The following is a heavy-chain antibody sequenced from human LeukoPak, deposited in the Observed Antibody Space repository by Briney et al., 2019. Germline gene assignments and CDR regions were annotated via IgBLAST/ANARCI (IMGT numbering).Heavy chain of an antibody. D-gene: IGHD1-26*01. V-gene: IGHV6-1*01. CDR3: TRAREGGWYFDL. CDR2: TYYRSKWYN. CDR1: GDSVSSNSAA. Sequence: SQTLSLTCAISGDSVSSNSAAWNWIRHSPSRGLEWLGRTYYRSKWYNDYAGSVKSRIIINPDTSKNQFSLQLNSVTPEDTAVYYCTRAREGGWYFDLWGRGTLVTVSS. J-gene: IGHJ2*01.